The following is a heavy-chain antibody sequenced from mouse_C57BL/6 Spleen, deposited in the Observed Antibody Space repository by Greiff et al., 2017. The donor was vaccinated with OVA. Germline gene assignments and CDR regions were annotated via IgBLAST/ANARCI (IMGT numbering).Heavy chain of an antibody. CDR3: ARITTVVAEGWYFDV. D-gene: IGHD1-1*01. Sequence: VQLQQSGPGLAKPSQTLSLTCSVPGYSITSDYWNWIRKFPGNKLEYMGYISYSGSTYYNPSLKSRISITRDTSKNQYYLQLNSVTTEDTATYYCARITTVVAEGWYFDVWGTGTTVTVSS. CDR2: ISYSGST. J-gene: IGHJ1*03. CDR1: GYSITSDY. V-gene: IGHV3-8*01.